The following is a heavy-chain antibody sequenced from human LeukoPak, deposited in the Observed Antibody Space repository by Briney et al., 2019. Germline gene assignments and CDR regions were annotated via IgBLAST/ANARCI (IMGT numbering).Heavy chain of an antibody. V-gene: IGHV4-31*03. D-gene: IGHD3-22*01. J-gene: IGHJ5*02. CDR1: GGSFSSGAYY. CDR2: IHHSGSP. CDR3: ARDSGYDSRGFYYGGFDP. Sequence: PSETLSLTCTISGGSFSSGAYYWSWIRQPPGKGLEWIGYIHHSGSPYYNPSLKSRVSISGDTSKNQCSLTLSSVTVADTAVYYCARDSGYDSRGFYYGGFDPWGQGILVTVSS.